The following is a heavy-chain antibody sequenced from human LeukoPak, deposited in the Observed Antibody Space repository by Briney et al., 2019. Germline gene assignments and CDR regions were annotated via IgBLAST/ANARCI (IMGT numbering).Heavy chain of an antibody. CDR3: ARGAYSSSSRYYYYMDV. Sequence: ASVKLSCKASGYTFTGYYMHWVRQAPGQGLEWMGWINPNSGGTNYAQKFQGRVTMTRDTSISTAYMELSRLRSDDTAVSYCARGAYSSSSRYYYYMDVWGKGTTVTVSS. D-gene: IGHD6-6*01. J-gene: IGHJ6*03. CDR2: INPNSGGT. CDR1: GYTFTGYY. V-gene: IGHV1-2*02.